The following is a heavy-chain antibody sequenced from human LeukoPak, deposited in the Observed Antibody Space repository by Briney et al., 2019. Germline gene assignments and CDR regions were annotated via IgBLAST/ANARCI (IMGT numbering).Heavy chain of an antibody. Sequence: GGSLRLSCAASGFTFSSYWMHWVRQAPGKGLVWVSRINSDGSSTSYADSVKGRFTISRDNAKNTLYLQMNSLRAEDTAVYYCARDLEAYYDILTGYYTPLYYYYGMDVWGQGTTVTVSS. D-gene: IGHD3-9*01. V-gene: IGHV3-74*01. CDR2: INSDGSST. J-gene: IGHJ6*02. CDR1: GFTFSSYW. CDR3: ARDLEAYYDILTGYYTPLYYYYGMDV.